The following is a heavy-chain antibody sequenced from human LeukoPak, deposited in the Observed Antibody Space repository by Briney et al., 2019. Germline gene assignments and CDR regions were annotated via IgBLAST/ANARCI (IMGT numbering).Heavy chain of an antibody. D-gene: IGHD3-10*01. J-gene: IGHJ4*02. Sequence: SETLSLTCTVSGGSISSSSYYWGWIRQPPGKGLEWIGYIYYSGSTYYNPSLKSRVTISVDTSKNQFSLKLSSVTAADTAVYYCARGLDGSGSYYNDYWGQGTLVTVSS. CDR2: IYYSGST. CDR1: GGSISSSSYY. CDR3: ARGLDGSGSYYNDY. V-gene: IGHV4-30-4*08.